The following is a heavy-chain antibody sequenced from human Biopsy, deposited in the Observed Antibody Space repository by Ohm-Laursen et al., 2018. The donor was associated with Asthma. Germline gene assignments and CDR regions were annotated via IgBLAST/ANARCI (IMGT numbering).Heavy chain of an antibody. V-gene: IGHV3-11*01. Sequence: GSLRLSCAAYCFTFSDHYMSWIRQAPGKGLEWVSYISRSGGTIYYADSVKGRFTIYRDNAQNSLFLQMTRLGAEDTAVYYCASECIVATCPLAYWGPGALVTVSS. CDR2: ISRSGGTI. D-gene: IGHD5-12*01. CDR3: ASECIVATCPLAY. J-gene: IGHJ4*02. CDR1: CFTFSDHY.